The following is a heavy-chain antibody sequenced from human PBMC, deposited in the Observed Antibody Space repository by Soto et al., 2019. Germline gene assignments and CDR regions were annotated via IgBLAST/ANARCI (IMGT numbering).Heavy chain of an antibody. CDR3: ARGRLYFYMDV. CDR2: ISSSSSYI. Sequence: EVQLVESGGGLVKPGGSLRLSCAASGFTFSSYSMNWVRQAPGKGLEWVSSISSSSSYIYYADSVKGRFTISRHNAKNSLYLQMNSLRAEDTGVYYCARGRLYFYMDVLGKGATVTVSS. J-gene: IGHJ6*03. V-gene: IGHV3-21*01. CDR1: GFTFSSYS.